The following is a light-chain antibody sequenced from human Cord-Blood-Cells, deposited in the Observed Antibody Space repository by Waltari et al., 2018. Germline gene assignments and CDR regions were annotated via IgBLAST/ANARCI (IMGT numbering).Light chain of an antibody. CDR3: CSYAGSYTWV. J-gene: IGLJ3*02. CDR2: DVS. V-gene: IGLV2-11*01. Sequence: QSALTQPRSVSGSPGQSVTISCTGTSSDVGCYNYVSWYQQHPGKAPKLIIYDVSKRPSGVPDRFSGSKSGNTASLTISGLQAEDEADYYCCSYAGSYTWVFGGGTKLTAL. CDR1: SSDVGCYNY.